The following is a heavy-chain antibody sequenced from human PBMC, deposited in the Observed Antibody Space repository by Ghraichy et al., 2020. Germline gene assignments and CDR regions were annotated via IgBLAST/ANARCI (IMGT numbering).Heavy chain of an antibody. D-gene: IGHD5-12*01. CDR1: GGSISSSSYY. CDR3: ARHARLRGWDGMDV. V-gene: IGHV4-39*01. CDR2: IYYSGST. J-gene: IGHJ6*02. Sequence: SENLSLTCTVSGGSISSSSYYWGWIRQPPGKGLEWIGSIYYSGSTYYNPSLKSRVTISVDTSKNQFSLKLSSVTAADTAVYYCARHARLRGWDGMDVWGQGTTVTVSS.